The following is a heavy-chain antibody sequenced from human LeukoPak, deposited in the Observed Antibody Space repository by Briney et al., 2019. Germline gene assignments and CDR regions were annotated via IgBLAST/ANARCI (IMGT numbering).Heavy chain of an antibody. CDR3: ARLDGNCGGDCYVDW. J-gene: IGHJ4*02. Sequence: PSETLSLTCTVSGGSISSSSYYWGWIRQPPGKGLEWIGSIYYSGSTYYNPSLKSRVTISVDTSKNQFSLKLSSVTAADTAVYYCARLDGNCGGDCYVDWWGQGTLVTVSS. CDR2: IYYSGST. D-gene: IGHD2-21*02. CDR1: GGSISSSSYY. V-gene: IGHV4-39*07.